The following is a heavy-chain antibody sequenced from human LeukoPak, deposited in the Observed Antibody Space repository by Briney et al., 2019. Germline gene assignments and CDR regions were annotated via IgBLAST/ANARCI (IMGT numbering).Heavy chain of an antibody. CDR1: GFTFSSYA. CDR3: ASLDYYDSSGYYYPFDY. J-gene: IGHJ4*02. CDR2: ISYDGSNK. Sequence: GGSLRLSCAASGFTFSSYAMHWVRQAPGKGLEWVAVISYDGSNKYYADSVKGRFTISRDNSKNTLYLQMNSLRAEDTAVYYCASLDYYDSSGYYYPFDYWSQGTLVTVSS. V-gene: IGHV3-30-3*01. D-gene: IGHD3-22*01.